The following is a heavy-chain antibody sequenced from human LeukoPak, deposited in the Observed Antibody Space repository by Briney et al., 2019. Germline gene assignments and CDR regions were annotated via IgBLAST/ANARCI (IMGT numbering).Heavy chain of an antibody. V-gene: IGHV3-23*01. CDR1: GFTFSNAW. CDR3: AKGGYCSGGSCLFDAFDI. CDR2: ISGSGSST. D-gene: IGHD2-15*01. J-gene: IGHJ3*02. Sequence: GGSLRLSCAASGFTFSNAWMSWVRQAPGKGLEWVSAISGSGSSTYYADSVKGRFTISRDNSKNTLYLQMNSLRAEDTAVYYCAKGGYCSGGSCLFDAFDIWGQGTMVTVSS.